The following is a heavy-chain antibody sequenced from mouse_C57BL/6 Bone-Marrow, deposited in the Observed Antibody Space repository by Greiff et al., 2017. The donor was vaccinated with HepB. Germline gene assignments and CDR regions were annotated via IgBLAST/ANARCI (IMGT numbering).Heavy chain of an antibody. J-gene: IGHJ2*01. Sequence: QVQLQQSGPGLVQPSQSLSITCTVSGFSLTSYGVHWVRQSPGKGLEWLGVIWSGGSTDYNAAFISRLSISKDNSKSQVFFKMNSLQADDTAIYYCARSGPITTVVGYWGQGTTLTVSS. CDR1: GFSLTSYG. CDR3: ARSGPITTVVGY. D-gene: IGHD1-1*01. CDR2: IWSGGST. V-gene: IGHV2-2*01.